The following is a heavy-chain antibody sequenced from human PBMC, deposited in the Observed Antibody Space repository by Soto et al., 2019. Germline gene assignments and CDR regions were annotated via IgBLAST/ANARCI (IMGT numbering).Heavy chain of an antibody. D-gene: IGHD3-9*01. V-gene: IGHV4-39*01. CDR2: IYYSGNA. CDR3: AKTGYYNYSLDV. J-gene: IGHJ6*02. Sequence: PSETLSVICSVSGDSISSSSYYWGWSLQPPGTGLEWIGSIYYSGNAYFNPSLKSRVTISVDTSKNQFSLRLSSVTAADTAVYFCAKTGYYNYSLDVWGQGTTVTVSS. CDR1: GDSISSSSYY.